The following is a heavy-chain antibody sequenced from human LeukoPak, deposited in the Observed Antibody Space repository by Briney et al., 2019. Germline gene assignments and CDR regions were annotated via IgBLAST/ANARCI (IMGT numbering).Heavy chain of an antibody. Sequence: AGGSLRLSCAASGFTFSSYEMNWVRQAPGKGLEWVSYISSSGSTIYYADSVKGRFTISRDNAKNSLYLQMNSLRAEDTAVYYCARSDVWTTDDAFDIWGQGTMVTVSS. CDR3: ARSDVWTTDDAFDI. CDR2: ISSSGSTI. J-gene: IGHJ3*02. D-gene: IGHD3-16*01. V-gene: IGHV3-48*03. CDR1: GFTFSSYE.